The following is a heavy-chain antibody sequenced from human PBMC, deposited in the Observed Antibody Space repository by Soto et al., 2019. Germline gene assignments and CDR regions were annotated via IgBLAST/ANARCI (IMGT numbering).Heavy chain of an antibody. D-gene: IGHD3-22*01. V-gene: IGHV1-18*01. Sequence: QVQLVQSGAEVKKPGASVKVSCKASGYTFTSYGISWVRQAPGQGLEWMGGISAYNGNTNYAQKLQGRVTMTTDTSTSTAYMELRSLRSDDTAVYYCARDSFGDSSGYYVDAFDIWGQGTMVTVSS. CDR3: ARDSFGDSSGYYVDAFDI. J-gene: IGHJ3*02. CDR2: ISAYNGNT. CDR1: GYTFTSYG.